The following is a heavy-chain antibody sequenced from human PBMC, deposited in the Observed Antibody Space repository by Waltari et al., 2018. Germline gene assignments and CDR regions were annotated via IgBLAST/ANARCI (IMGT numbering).Heavy chain of an antibody. J-gene: IGHJ6*03. CDR2: INPNSGGT. D-gene: IGHD2-15*01. CDR1: GYTFTGYY. CDR3: ARDRIVAYYYYYMDV. Sequence: QVQLVQSGAEVKKPGASVKVSCKASGYTFTGYYMHWVRQAPGQGLEWMGRINPNSGGTNYAQKFQGRVTMTRDTSISTAYMELSRLRSDDTAVYYCARDRIVAYYYYYMDVWGKGTTVTVSS. V-gene: IGHV1-2*06.